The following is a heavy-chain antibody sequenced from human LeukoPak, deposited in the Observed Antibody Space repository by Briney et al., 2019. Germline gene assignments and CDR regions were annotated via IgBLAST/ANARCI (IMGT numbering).Heavy chain of an antibody. CDR1: GFTFSSNS. D-gene: IGHD2-15*01. J-gene: IGHJ5*02. CDR3: ARDQAANGWFDP. CDR2: ISYDGSNK. Sequence: PGGSLRLSCAASGFTFSSNSMHWVRQAPGKGLEGVAVISYDGSNKYYADSVKGRFTISRDNSKKTVSLQMNSLRAEDTAVYYCARDQAANGWFDPWGQGTLVTVSS. V-gene: IGHV3-30-3*01.